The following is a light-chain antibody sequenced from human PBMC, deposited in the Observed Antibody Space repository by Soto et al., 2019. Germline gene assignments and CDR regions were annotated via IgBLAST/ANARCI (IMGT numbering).Light chain of an antibody. Sequence: EIVVTQSPGTLSLSPGDRATLSSRASQSVGGNLAWYQQKPGQAPRLLIYDAAKRTIGIPARFSGGGSGTDFTLTISSLEPEDFAIYFCQQRTYWPLTFGGGTKVEIK. CDR3: QQRTYWPLT. V-gene: IGKV3-11*01. J-gene: IGKJ4*01. CDR1: QSVGGN. CDR2: DAA.